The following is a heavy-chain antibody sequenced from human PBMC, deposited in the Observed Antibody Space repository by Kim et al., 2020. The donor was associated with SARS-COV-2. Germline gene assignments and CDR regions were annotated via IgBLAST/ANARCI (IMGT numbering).Heavy chain of an antibody. D-gene: IGHD3-3*01. J-gene: IGHJ6*02. V-gene: IGHV3-7*03. CDR1: GFTFSSYW. Sequence: GGSLRLSCAASGFTFSSYWMSWVRQAPGKGLEWVANIKQDGSEKYYVDSVKGRFTISRDNAKNSLYLQMNSLRAEDTAVYYCARVGGAGITIFGVVSYYYYGMDVWGQGTTVTVSS. CDR2: IKQDGSEK. CDR3: ARVGGAGITIFGVVSYYYYGMDV.